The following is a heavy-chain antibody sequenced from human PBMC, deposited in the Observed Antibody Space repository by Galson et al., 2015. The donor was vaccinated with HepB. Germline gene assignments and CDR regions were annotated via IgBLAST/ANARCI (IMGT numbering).Heavy chain of an antibody. CDR3: AKMYYDYVWGSSPDAFDI. Sequence: SLRLSCAASGFTFSSYAMSWVRQAPGKGLEWVSAISGSGGSTYYADSVKGRFTISRDNSKNTLYLQMNSLRAEDTAVYYCAKMYYDYVWGSSPDAFDIWGQGTMVTVSS. J-gene: IGHJ3*02. CDR1: GFTFSSYA. CDR2: ISGSGGST. D-gene: IGHD3-16*01. V-gene: IGHV3-23*01.